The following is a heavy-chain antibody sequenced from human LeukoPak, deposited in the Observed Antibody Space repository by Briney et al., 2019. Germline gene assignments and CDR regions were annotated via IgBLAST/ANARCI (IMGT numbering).Heavy chain of an antibody. CDR2: ISNDGSNT. Sequence: GGSLRLSCATSGFIFRGYAMHWVRQAPGKGLEWLAVISNDGSNTYYADSVKGRFTISRDNSKNTLYLEMNSLRAEDTAVYYCARESSKYYGMDVWGQGTTVTVSS. V-gene: IGHV3-30*07. J-gene: IGHJ6*02. CDR1: GFIFRGYA. CDR3: ARESSKYYGMDV.